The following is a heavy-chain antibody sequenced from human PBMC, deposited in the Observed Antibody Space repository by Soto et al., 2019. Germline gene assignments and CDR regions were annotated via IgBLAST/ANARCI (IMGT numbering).Heavy chain of an antibody. CDR3: ARGKGYGSSWYRAFDY. CDR1: GGSFSGYY. Sequence: SETLSLTCAVYGGSFSGYYWSWIRQPPGKGLEWIGEINHSGSTNYNPSLKSRVTISVDTPKNQFSLKLSSVTAADTAVYYCARGKGYGSSWYRAFDYWGQGTLVTVSS. CDR2: INHSGST. J-gene: IGHJ4*02. V-gene: IGHV4-34*01. D-gene: IGHD6-13*01.